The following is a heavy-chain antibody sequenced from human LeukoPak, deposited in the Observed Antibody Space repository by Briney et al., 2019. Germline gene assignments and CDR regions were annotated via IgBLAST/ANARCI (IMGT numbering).Heavy chain of an antibody. V-gene: IGHV1-2*06. Sequence: GASVKVSCKASGYTFTGYYMHWVRQAPGQGLEWMGRINPNSGGTNYAQKFQGRVTMTRDTSISTAYMELSRLRSDDTAVYYCAREDSEVVTIFGVVTAHYYYYGMDVWGQGTTVTVSS. CDR1: GYTFTGYY. J-gene: IGHJ6*02. CDR2: INPNSGGT. CDR3: AREDSEVVTIFGVVTAHYYYYGMDV. D-gene: IGHD3-3*01.